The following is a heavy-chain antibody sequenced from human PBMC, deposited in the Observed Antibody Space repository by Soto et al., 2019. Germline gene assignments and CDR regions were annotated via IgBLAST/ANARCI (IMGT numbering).Heavy chain of an antibody. CDR1: GGSCSGYS. V-gene: IGHV4-34*01. Sequence: SETLSLTRSVYGGSCSGYSWNWGRQPPGKGLEWIGEIQQRRRSNYNPSLKSRGNISLDTSKNHCSLRLTSLTAADTAVYYWARGEGRLTGTCFEPGDQGPLV. CDR2: IQQRRRS. D-gene: IGHD1-7*01. J-gene: IGHJ5*02. CDR3: ARGEGRLTGTCFEP.